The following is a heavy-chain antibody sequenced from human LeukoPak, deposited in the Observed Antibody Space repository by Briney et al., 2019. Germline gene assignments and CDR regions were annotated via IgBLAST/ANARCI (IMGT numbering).Heavy chain of an antibody. V-gene: IGHV4-59*01. D-gene: IGHD4-11*01. CDR2: IYYSGNT. CDR1: GGSIRSYY. CDR3: ARDQGDYRPFDP. Sequence: SETLSLTCTVSGGSIRSYYWNWIRQPPGQGLEWIGYIYYSGNTNHNPSLQSRVTISVDTSKNQFSLKLSSVTAADTAVYYFARDQGDYRPFDPWGQGTLVTVSS. J-gene: IGHJ5*02.